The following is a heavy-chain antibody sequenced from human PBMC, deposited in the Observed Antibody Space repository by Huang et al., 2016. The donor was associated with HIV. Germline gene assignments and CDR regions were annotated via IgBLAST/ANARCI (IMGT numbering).Heavy chain of an antibody. J-gene: IGHJ6*03. CDR1: GGSFSGYY. Sequence: QVQLQQWGAGLLRPSETLSLTCAVYGGSFSGYYGTGIRQPPGTGLEVIGEINHSERTNYHPSLKSRVTISVDTSRNQFSLTLTAVTAADTAVYYCARGQGGYYYYYMDVWGKGTTVTVSS. CDR3: ARGQGGYYYYYMDV. CDR2: INHSERT. V-gene: IGHV4-34*01.